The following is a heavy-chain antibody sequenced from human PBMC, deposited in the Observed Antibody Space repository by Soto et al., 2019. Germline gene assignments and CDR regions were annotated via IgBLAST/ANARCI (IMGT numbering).Heavy chain of an antibody. CDR3: ARDLKAGIAARPWGSGSTL. V-gene: IGHV4-31*03. CDR1: GGSISSGGYY. D-gene: IGHD6-6*01. Sequence: QVQLQESGPGLVKPSQTLSLTCTVSGGSISSGGYYWSWIRQHPGKGLEWIGYIYYSGSTYYNPSRKSRVTISVDTSKNQFSLKLSSVTAADTAVYYCARDLKAGIAARPWGSGSTLWGQGTLVTVSS. CDR2: IYYSGST. J-gene: IGHJ4*02.